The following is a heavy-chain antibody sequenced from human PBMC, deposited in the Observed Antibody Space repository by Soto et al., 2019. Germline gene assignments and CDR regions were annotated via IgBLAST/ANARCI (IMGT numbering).Heavy chain of an antibody. J-gene: IGHJ5*02. CDR2: IYYSGST. V-gene: IGHV4-31*03. D-gene: IGHD3-16*01. CDR3: ARVGGINWFDP. Sequence: QVQLQESGPGLVKPSQTLSLTCTVSGGSISSGGYYWSWIRQHPGKGLEWIGYIYYSGSTYYNPSLRSRVTISVYTSKNQCSLKLSSVTAADTAVYYCARVGGINWFDPWGQGTLVTVSS. CDR1: GGSISSGGYY.